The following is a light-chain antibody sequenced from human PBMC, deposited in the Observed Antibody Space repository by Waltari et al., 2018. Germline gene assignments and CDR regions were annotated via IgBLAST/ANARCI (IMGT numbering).Light chain of an antibody. Sequence: QSALTQPASVSGSPGQSITISCTGTSSAVGGYTHVSWYQQRPGKAPKLIIYEVNNRPSGVSNRLSGSKSGHTASLTISGLQPEDEADYYCSSYRTTNTWVFGGGTKLTVL. CDR1: SSAVGGYTH. J-gene: IGLJ3*02. V-gene: IGLV2-14*01. CDR3: SSYRTTNTWV. CDR2: EVN.